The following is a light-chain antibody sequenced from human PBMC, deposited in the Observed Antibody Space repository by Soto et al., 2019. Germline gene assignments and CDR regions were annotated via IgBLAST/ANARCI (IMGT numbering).Light chain of an antibody. V-gene: IGLV4-69*01. J-gene: IGLJ2*01. CDR2: LNSDGSH. CDR1: SGHSNYA. CDR3: QNWGSGIVV. Sequence: QSVLTQSPSASASLGASVKLTCTLSSGHSNYAIEWHQQQSEKGPRYLMKLNSDGSHSKGDGIPDRFSGSSSGAERYLTISSLQSEDEADYYCQNWGSGIVVFGGGTKVTVL.